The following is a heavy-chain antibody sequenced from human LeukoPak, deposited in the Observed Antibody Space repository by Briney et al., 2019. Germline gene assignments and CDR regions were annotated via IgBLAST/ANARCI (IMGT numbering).Heavy chain of an antibody. CDR3: ARDGWELPEVEPQGVFDY. CDR2: IWYDGSNK. V-gene: IGHV3-33*01. Sequence: GGSLRLSCAASGFTFSSYGMHWVRQAPGKGLEWVAVIWYDGSNKYYADSVKGRFTISRDNSKNTLYLQMNSLRAEDTAVYYCARDGWELPEVEPQGVFDYWGQGTLVTVSS. J-gene: IGHJ4*02. D-gene: IGHD1-26*01. CDR1: GFTFSSYG.